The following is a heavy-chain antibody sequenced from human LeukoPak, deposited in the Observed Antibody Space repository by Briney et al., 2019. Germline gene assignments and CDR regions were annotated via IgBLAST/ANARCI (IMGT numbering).Heavy chain of an antibody. CDR3: VRIRGLGLFDY. J-gene: IGHJ4*02. V-gene: IGHV6-1*01. D-gene: IGHD1-26*01. CDR1: GDSVSNNRAS. Sequence: SQTLSLTCAISGDSVSNNRASWGWIRQSPSRKLKWLGRTYYRSQWFDDYAPSLRSRITINPDTSKNQFSLQLTSVTPEDTAVYYCVRIRGLGLFDYWGQGTLVTVSS. CDR2: TYYRSQWFD.